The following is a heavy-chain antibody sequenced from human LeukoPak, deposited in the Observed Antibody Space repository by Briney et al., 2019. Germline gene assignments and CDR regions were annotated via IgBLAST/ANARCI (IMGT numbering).Heavy chain of an antibody. CDR1: GFTFSSYA. D-gene: IGHD3-16*02. Sequence: GGSLRLSCAASGFTFSSYAMSWVRQAPGKGLEWVANIKQDGSEKYYVDSVKGRFTISRDNAKNSLYLQMNSLRAEDTAVYYCARALGYWGQGTLVTASS. V-gene: IGHV3-7*03. J-gene: IGHJ4*02. CDR2: IKQDGSEK. CDR3: ARALGY.